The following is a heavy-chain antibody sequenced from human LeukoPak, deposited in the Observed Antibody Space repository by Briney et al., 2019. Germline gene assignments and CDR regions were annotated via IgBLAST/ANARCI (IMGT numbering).Heavy chain of an antibody. V-gene: IGHV3-66*01. J-gene: IGHJ5*02. CDR1: GITVSSSY. CDR2: IYSGGST. Sequence: QPGGSLRLSCAASGITVSSSYMSWVRQAPGKGLEWVSVIYSGGSTYYADSVKGRFTISRDNSKNTLYLQMNSLRAEDTAVYYCARVPEQYDRWFDPCGQGTLVTVSS. D-gene: IGHD1-1*01. CDR3: ARVPEQYDRWFDP.